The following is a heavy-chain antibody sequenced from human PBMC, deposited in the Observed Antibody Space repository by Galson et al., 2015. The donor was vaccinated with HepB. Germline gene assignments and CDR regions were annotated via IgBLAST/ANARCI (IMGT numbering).Heavy chain of an antibody. V-gene: IGHV1-2*06. D-gene: IGHD2-15*01. Sequence: SVKVSCKASGYTFPGYNIHWVRQAPGQGLEWMGLMNPNTGGTDYAQKFQGRVTMTRDTSISPAYMEVRRLTSDDTAGYYCAREVVAAHNWFNPWGQGTLVTGSS. CDR1: GYTFPGYN. CDR2: MNPNTGGT. CDR3: AREVVAAHNWFNP. J-gene: IGHJ5*02.